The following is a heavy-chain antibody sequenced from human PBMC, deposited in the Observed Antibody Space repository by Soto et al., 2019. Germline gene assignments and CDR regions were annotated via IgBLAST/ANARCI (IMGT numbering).Heavy chain of an antibody. CDR1: GYTFTSYG. V-gene: IGHV1-18*04. Sequence: QAQLGQSGSEVNKPGASVKVSCKASGYTFTSYGVRWVRQAPGHGLEWMGWISPYTGKTNYAQKFQDRVTMTTATSTTTAYRDLKNLRPDDTAVYYCAFHPPRLLDVWGRGTMVTVSS. CDR3: AFHPPRLLDV. D-gene: IGHD3-22*01. J-gene: IGHJ6*02. CDR2: ISPYTGKT.